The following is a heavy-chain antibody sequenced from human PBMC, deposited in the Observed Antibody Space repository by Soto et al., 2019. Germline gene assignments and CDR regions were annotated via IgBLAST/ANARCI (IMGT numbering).Heavy chain of an antibody. CDR2: ISYSGDT. J-gene: IGHJ3*01. D-gene: IGHD2-8*01. CDR3: AKAPYRGTNSRGAFDV. Sequence: QVQLQESGPGLVKPLSLTCTVSGDSISSSNHYWSWIRQPPGKGLEWIGYISYSGDTYYNPSLKSRLTISLDTSKNQFSLKLDSVTAADTAMYYCAKAPYRGTNSRGAFDVWGQGTLVTVSS. CDR1: GDSISSSNHY. V-gene: IGHV4-30-4*01.